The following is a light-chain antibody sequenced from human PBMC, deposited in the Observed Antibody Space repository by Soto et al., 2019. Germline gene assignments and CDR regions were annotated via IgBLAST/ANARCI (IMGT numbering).Light chain of an antibody. CDR3: QQYHKWPLT. J-gene: IGKJ4*02. Sequence: EIVVTQFPVAVSVSPGERATLSCRASQSVSTNLAWYQQKPGQAPRLLMYGASTRATGMPASFSGSGSGTEFILTISSLQSEDFAVYYCQQYHKWPLTFGGGTKVDIK. CDR2: GAS. CDR1: QSVSTN. V-gene: IGKV3-15*01.